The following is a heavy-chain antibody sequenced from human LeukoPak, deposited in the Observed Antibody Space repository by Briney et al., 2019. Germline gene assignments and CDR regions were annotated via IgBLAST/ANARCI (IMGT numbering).Heavy chain of an antibody. J-gene: IGHJ4*02. V-gene: IGHV1-2*02. CDR2: INPNSGDT. CDR1: GYTFTGYY. Sequence: ASVKVSCKASGYTFTGYYIHWVRQAPGQGLEWMGWINPNSGDTNYAQKFQGRVTMTRDTSISTTYMELSRLRSDDTAVYYCARVIVGATTFGYWGQGTLVTVSS. D-gene: IGHD1-26*01. CDR3: ARVIVGATTFGY.